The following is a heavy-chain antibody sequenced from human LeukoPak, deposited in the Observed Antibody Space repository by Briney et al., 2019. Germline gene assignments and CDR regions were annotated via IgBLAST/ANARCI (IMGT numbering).Heavy chain of an antibody. J-gene: IGHJ4*02. V-gene: IGHV3-48*04. CDR3: AVKAFDY. CDR2: ISSSSSTI. Sequence: GGSLTLSCAASGLTFSSYSMNWVRHAPGNGLEWVSYISSSSSTIYYADSVKGRFTISRDNAKNSLYLQMNSLRAEDTAVYYCAVKAFDYRGQGTLVTVSS. CDR1: GLTFSSYS.